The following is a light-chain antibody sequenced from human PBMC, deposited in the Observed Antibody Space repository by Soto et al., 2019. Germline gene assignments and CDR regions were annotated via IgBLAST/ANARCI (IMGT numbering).Light chain of an antibody. J-gene: IGLJ3*02. CDR2: RSN. V-gene: IGLV1-47*01. CDR1: SSNVGSKY. Sequence: QAVVTQPPSASGTPGQRVTISCSGSSSNVGSKYVYWYQQLPGTAPKLLIYRSNQRPSGVPDRFSGSKSGTSASLAISGLRSEDEADYYCASWDDSLSGWVFGGGTKLTVL. CDR3: ASWDDSLSGWV.